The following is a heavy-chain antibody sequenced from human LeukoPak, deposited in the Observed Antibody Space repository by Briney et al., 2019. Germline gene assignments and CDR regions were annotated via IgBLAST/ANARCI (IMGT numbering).Heavy chain of an antibody. CDR3: ATEQLWSNGMDV. J-gene: IGHJ6*02. Sequence: ASVKVSCKVSAYTLTELSMHWVRQAPGKGLEWMGGFDPEDGETIYAQKFQGRVTMTEDTSTDTAYMELSSLRSEDTAVYYCATEQLWSNGMDVWGQGTTVTVSS. CDR1: AYTLTELS. CDR2: FDPEDGET. V-gene: IGHV1-24*01. D-gene: IGHD5-18*01.